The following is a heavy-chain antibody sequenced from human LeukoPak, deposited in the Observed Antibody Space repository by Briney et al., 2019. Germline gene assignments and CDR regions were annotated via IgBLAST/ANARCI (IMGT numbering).Heavy chain of an antibody. CDR2: IKQDGSEK. D-gene: IGHD6-19*01. J-gene: IGHJ4*02. V-gene: IGHV3-7*01. Sequence: GGSLRLSCATSGFIFSSYWMSWVRQTPGKGREWVANIKQDGSEKYYVDSVKGRFTISRDNAKNSLWLQMNSLRAEDTAVYYCARDRRGSGWYFDYWGQGALVTVSS. CDR3: ARDRRGSGWYFDY. CDR1: GFIFSSYW.